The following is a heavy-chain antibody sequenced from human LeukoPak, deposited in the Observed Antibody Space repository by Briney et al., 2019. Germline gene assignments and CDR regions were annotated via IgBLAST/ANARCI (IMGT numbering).Heavy chain of an antibody. J-gene: IGHJ4*02. D-gene: IGHD1-26*01. V-gene: IGHV3-30-3*01. CDR1: GFTFRRSP. Sequence: GGSLRQTFAACGFTFRRSPRYWVRQAPGKGLEWVAVISYDGSNKYYVDSVKGRFTIYRDNSKKSEYLQMNSLRAEDTAVYYCASGAYTGSYYLVYLGQGTLVTVSS. CDR3: ASGAYTGSYYLVY. CDR2: ISYDGSNK.